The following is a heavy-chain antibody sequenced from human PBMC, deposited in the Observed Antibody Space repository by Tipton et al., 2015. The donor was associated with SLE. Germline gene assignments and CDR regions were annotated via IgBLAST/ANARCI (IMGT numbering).Heavy chain of an antibody. J-gene: IGHJ4*02. CDR3: ARLRVISYYFDY. D-gene: IGHD2-21*01. CDR1: GGSISSSSYY. CDR2: IYYSGST. V-gene: IGHV4-39*07. Sequence: LRLSCTVSGGSISSSSYYWGWIRQPPGKGLEWIGSIYYSGSTYYNPSLKSRVTISVDTSKNQFSLKLSSVTAADTAVYYCARLRVISYYFDYWGQGTLVTVSP.